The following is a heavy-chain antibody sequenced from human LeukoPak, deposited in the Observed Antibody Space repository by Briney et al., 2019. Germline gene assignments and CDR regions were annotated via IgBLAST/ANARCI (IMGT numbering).Heavy chain of an antibody. CDR3: ARQFPGDSSGYFDY. V-gene: IGHV4-34*01. J-gene: IGHJ4*02. Sequence: SETLSLTCAVYGGSFSGYYWSWIRQPPGKGLEWIGEINHSGSTNYNPSLKSRVTISVDTSKNQLSLKLSSVTAADTAVYYCARQFPGDSSGYFDYWGQGTLVTVSS. D-gene: IGHD3-22*01. CDR2: INHSGST. CDR1: GGSFSGYY.